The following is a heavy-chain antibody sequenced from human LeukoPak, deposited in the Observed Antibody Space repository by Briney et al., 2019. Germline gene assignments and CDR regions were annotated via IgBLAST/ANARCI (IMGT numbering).Heavy chain of an antibody. CDR3: ARAPGFSGYGSNAFDI. Sequence: GRSLRLSCAASGFTFSSYAMHWVRQAPGKGLEWVAVISYDGSNKYYADSVKGRFTISRDNSKNTLYLQMNSLRAEDTAVYYCARAPGFSGYGSNAFDIWGQGTMVTVSS. D-gene: IGHD5-12*01. CDR2: ISYDGSNK. V-gene: IGHV3-30*04. CDR1: GFTFSSYA. J-gene: IGHJ3*02.